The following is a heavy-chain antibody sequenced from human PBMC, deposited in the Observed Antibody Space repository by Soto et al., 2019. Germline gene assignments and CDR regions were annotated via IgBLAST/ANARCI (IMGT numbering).Heavy chain of an antibody. CDR2: ISFDGNNR. V-gene: IGHV3-30*18. Sequence: PVGSLRLSCAASAFTFRTYGMHWVRQAPGKGLEWVAIISFDGNNRYYADSVKGRFTISRDNSKNTLYLEMNSLRAEDTAVYYCAKEQTPNYYDSSRYPGPFDYWGQGTLVTVSS. J-gene: IGHJ4*02. CDR1: AFTFRTYG. CDR3: AKEQTPNYYDSSRYPGPFDY. D-gene: IGHD3-22*01.